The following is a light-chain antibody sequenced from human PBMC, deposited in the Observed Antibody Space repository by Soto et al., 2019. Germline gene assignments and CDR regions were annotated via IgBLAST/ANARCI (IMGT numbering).Light chain of an antibody. CDR2: ASS. J-gene: IGKJ1*01. CDR3: QQTSTTPGT. Sequence: DVQMTQSPSSLSASVWDSVTITCRSSQTVKTYLNWYQHKPGKAPQLLIYASSRLQTGATSRFSGSGSATYFSLTISSLQPEDFATYYRQQTSTTPGTFGQGTKVEIK. CDR1: QTVKTY. V-gene: IGKV1-39*01.